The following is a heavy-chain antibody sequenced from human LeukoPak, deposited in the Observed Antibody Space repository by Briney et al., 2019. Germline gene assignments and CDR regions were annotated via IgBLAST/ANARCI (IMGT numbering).Heavy chain of an antibody. CDR3: ASSGTYMILAGAFDI. CDR2: MHYSGGS. D-gene: IGHD3-10*01. CDR1: GDSISSTTYF. V-gene: IGHV4-39*01. Sequence: SETLSLTCVVSGDSISSTTYFWGWIRQPPGKGLEYIGTMHYSGGSDYNPSLKSRVTIYVDTSKSHFSLKLTSVTAADTVVYYCASSGTYMILAGAFDIWGQGTMVTVSS. J-gene: IGHJ3*02.